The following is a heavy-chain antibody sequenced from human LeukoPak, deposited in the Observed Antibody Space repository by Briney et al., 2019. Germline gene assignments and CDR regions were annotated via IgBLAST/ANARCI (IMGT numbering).Heavy chain of an antibody. Sequence: GGSLRLSCAASGFSFSSYWMNWVRQAPGKGLEWVAKINQDGSEKYFVDSVKGRFTISRDNAKNSLYLQMNRLRAEDTAVYYCARDRCSSTSCYMRYGMDLWGQGTTATVSS. CDR1: GFSFSSYW. J-gene: IGHJ6*02. CDR2: INQDGSEK. CDR3: ARDRCSSTSCYMRYGMDL. V-gene: IGHV3-7*01. D-gene: IGHD2-2*02.